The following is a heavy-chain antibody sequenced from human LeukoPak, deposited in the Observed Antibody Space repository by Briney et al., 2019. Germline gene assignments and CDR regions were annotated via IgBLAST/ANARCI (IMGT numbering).Heavy chain of an antibody. Sequence: GASVKVSCKASGYTFTSYDINWVRQATGQGLEWMGWMNPNSGNTGYAQKFQGRVTMTRNTSISTAYMELSSLRSEDTAVYYCARRGRYCSSTSCHTKFNWFDPWGQGTLVTVSS. V-gene: IGHV1-8*01. CDR1: GYTFTSYD. CDR2: MNPNSGNT. CDR3: ARRGRYCSSTSCHTKFNWFDP. D-gene: IGHD2-2*01. J-gene: IGHJ5*02.